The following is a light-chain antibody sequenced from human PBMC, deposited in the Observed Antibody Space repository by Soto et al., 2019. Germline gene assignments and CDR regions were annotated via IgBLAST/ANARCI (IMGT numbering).Light chain of an antibody. CDR2: EVT. CDR3: QSYDVESHVV. CDR1: SSDVGAYKF. J-gene: IGLJ2*01. Sequence: QSALTQPPSASGSPGQSVTISCTGTSSDVGAYKFVSWYQQHPGKAPKVMIYEVTKRPSGVPDRFSGSKSGNTASLTVSGLQAEDEADYYCQSYDVESHVVFGGGTKLTVL. V-gene: IGLV2-8*01.